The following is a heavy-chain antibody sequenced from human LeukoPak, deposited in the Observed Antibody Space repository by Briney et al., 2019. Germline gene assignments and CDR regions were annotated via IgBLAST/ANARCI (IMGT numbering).Heavy chain of an antibody. CDR2: INHRGST. CDR1: GGSFSGYY. J-gene: IGHJ6*02. Sequence: PSETLSLNCAVYGGSFSGYYWSWIRQPPGKGLEWTGTINHRGSTNYTPSLNSRVAISVDPSKNQFSLKLSSVTAADTAVYYCARTFDLDGMDVWGQGTTVTVSS. D-gene: IGHD3-9*01. V-gene: IGHV4-34*01. CDR3: ARTFDLDGMDV.